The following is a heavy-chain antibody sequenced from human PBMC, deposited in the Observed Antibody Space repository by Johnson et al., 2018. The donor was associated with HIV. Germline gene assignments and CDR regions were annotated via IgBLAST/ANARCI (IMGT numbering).Heavy chain of an antibody. D-gene: IGHD6-19*01. Sequence: VQLVESGGGVVRPGGSLRLSCAASGFTFDDYAMSWVRQAPGKGLEWVSSISGSGGSTYYADSVKGRFTISIDNSKNTLYRQMNSLRAGDTAGYYCAKDRTGAGRDAFDIRGQGTMVTVSS. CDR1: GFTFDDYA. CDR3: AKDRTGAGRDAFDI. V-gene: IGHV3-23*04. CDR2: ISGSGGST. J-gene: IGHJ3*02.